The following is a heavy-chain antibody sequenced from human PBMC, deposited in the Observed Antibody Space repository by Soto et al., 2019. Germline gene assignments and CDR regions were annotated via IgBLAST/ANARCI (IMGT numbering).Heavy chain of an antibody. Sequence: SETLSLTCTVSGGSISSYYWSWIRQPPGKGLEWIGYIYYSGSTNYNPSLKSRVTISVDTSKNQFSLKLSSVTAADTAVYYCARWGTPVVGRDVAFDIWGQGTMVTVSS. CDR3: ARWGTPVVGRDVAFDI. CDR2: IYYSGST. D-gene: IGHD2-15*01. V-gene: IGHV4-59*08. J-gene: IGHJ3*02. CDR1: GGSISSYY.